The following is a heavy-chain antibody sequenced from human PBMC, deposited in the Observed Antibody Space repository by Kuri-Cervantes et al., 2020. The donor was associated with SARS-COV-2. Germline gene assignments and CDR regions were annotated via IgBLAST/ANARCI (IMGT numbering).Heavy chain of an antibody. CDR1: GGSISSYY. Sequence: SETLSLTCTVSGGSISSYYWSWIRQPPGKGLEWIGYIYYSGSTNYNPSLKSRVTISVDTSKNQLSLKLSSVTAADTAVYYCAREGSGWYGEDYYYYGMDVWGQGATVTVSS. CDR3: AREGSGWYGEDYYYYGMDV. V-gene: IGHV4-59*01. J-gene: IGHJ6*02. CDR2: IYYSGST. D-gene: IGHD6-19*01.